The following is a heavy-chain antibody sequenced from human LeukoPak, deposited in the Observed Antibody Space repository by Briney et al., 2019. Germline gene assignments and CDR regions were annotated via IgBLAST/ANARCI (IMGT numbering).Heavy chain of an antibody. V-gene: IGHV4-34*01. CDR1: GGSFSGYY. J-gene: IGHJ4*02. Sequence: PSETLSLTCAVYGGSFSGYYWSWIRQPPGKGLEWIGEINHSGSTNYNPSLKSRVTTSVDTSKNQFSLKLSSVTAADTAVYYCAREGRSPTDYWGQGTLVTVSS. D-gene: IGHD3-10*01. CDR2: INHSGST. CDR3: AREGRSPTDY.